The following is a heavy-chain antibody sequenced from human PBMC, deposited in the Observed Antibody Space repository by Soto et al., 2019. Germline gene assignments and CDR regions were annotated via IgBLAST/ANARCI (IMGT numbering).Heavy chain of an antibody. V-gene: IGHV3-53*01. Sequence: PGGSLRLSCAASGFTVSSNYMSWVRQAPGKGLEWVSVIYSGGSTYYADSVKGRFTISRDNSKNTLYLQMSSLRAEDTAVYYCARAGNTYGMDVWGQGTTVTVSS. CDR2: IYSGGST. CDR3: ARAGNTYGMDV. J-gene: IGHJ6*02. CDR1: GFTVSSNY.